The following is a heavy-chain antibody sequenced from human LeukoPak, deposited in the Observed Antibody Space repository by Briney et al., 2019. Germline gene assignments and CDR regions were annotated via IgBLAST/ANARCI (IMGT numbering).Heavy chain of an antibody. CDR3: ARAVGFRFDL. V-gene: IGHV4-34*01. J-gene: IGHJ5*02. Sequence: SETLSLTCAVYGGSFSGYYRSWIRQPPGKGLEWIGEINHSGSTNYNPSLKSRVTISVDTSKNQFSLKLSSVTAADTAVYYCARAVGFRFDLWGQGTLVTVSS. CDR2: INHSGST. CDR1: GGSFSGYY.